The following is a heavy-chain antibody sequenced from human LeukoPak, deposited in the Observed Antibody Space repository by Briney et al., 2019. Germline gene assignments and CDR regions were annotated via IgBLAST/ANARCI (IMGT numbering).Heavy chain of an antibody. V-gene: IGHV1-2*02. J-gene: IGHJ4*02. CDR3: AGGHIVVVMYDY. CDR1: GYTFTGYY. Sequence: ASVKASCKASGYTFTGYYMHWVRQAPGQGLEWMGWINPNSGGTNYAQKFQGRVTMTRDTSISTAYMELSRLRSDDTAVYYCAGGHIVVVMYDYWGQGTLVTVSS. D-gene: IGHD2-21*01. CDR2: INPNSGGT.